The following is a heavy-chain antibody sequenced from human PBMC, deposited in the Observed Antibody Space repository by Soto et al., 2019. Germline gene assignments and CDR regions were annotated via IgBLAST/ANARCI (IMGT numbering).Heavy chain of an antibody. CDR3: AIYWSPVVAVTNFDY. J-gene: IGHJ4*02. D-gene: IGHD2-2*01. CDR2: ISGSGGST. Sequence: EVQLLESGGGLVQPGGSLRLSCAASGFTFSSYAMSWVRQAPRKGLEWVSAISGSGGSTYYADSVRGRFTNSRDNSKNPLYVQMNSLRAEGTFVYYCAIYWSPVVAVTNFDYWGPGTLVTVSS. CDR1: GFTFSSYA. V-gene: IGHV3-23*01.